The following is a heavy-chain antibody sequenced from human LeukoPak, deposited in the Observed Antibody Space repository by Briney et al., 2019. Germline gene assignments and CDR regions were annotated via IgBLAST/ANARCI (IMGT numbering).Heavy chain of an antibody. V-gene: IGHV4-30-2*01. CDR1: GGSISSGGYS. J-gene: IGHJ3*02. Sequence: PSETLSLTCAVSGGSISSGGYSWSWIRQPPGKGLEWIGEINHSGSTNYNPSLKSRVTISVDTSKNQFSLKLSSVTTADTAVYYCATGEVSSGWLDAFDIWGQGTMVTVSS. CDR3: ATGEVSSGWLDAFDI. CDR2: INHSGST. D-gene: IGHD6-19*01.